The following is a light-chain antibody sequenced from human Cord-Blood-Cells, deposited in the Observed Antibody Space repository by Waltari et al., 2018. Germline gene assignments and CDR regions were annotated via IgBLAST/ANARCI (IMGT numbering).Light chain of an antibody. CDR2: AAS. Sequence: DIQMTQSPSPLSAFVGDRVTINCRASQSISSYLNWYQQKPGKAPKLLIYAASSLQSGVPSRFSGSGSGTDCTLTISSLQPEEFATYYCQQRYSTPYTFGQGTKLEIK. CDR3: QQRYSTPYT. CDR1: QSISSY. J-gene: IGKJ2*01. V-gene: IGKV1-39*01.